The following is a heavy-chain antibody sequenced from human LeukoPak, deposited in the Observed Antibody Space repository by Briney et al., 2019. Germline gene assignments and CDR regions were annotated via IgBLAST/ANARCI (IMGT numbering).Heavy chain of an antibody. CDR2: IRFDGTNK. V-gene: IGHV3-30*02. D-gene: IGHD2-21*01. J-gene: IGHJ3*02. CDR1: GFTFSSYG. Sequence: GGSLRLSCAASGFTFSSYGMHWVRQAPGKGLEWVAFIRFDGTNKYYADSVKGRFTISRDNSKNTLYLQINSLKAEDTAVYYCAKKTMTGGGGGDLDIWGQGTMVTVSS. CDR3: AKKTMTGGGGGDLDI.